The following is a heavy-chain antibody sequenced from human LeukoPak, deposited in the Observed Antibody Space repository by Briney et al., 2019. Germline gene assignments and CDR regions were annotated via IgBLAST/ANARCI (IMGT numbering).Heavy chain of an antibody. CDR1: GYTFTGYY. CDR2: INPSGGST. Sequence: ASVKVSCKASGYTFTGYYMHWVRQAPGQGLEWMGIINPSGGSTSYAQKFQGRVTMTRDTSTSTVYMELSSLRSEDTAVYYCARDLFTFVRSTAAGYWGQGTLVTVSS. V-gene: IGHV1-46*01. D-gene: IGHD3-16*01. CDR3: ARDLFTFVRSTAAGY. J-gene: IGHJ4*02.